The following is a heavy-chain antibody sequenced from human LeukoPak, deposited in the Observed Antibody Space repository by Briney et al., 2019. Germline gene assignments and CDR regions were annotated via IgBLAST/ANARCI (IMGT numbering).Heavy chain of an antibody. CDR3: AREEIYYDSSGYYW. CDR1: GFTFSSYA. J-gene: IGHJ4*02. CDR2: ISSNGGST. D-gene: IGHD3-22*01. V-gene: IGHV3-64*01. Sequence: GGSLILSCAASGFTFSSYAMHWVRQAPGKGLEYVSAISSNGGSTYYANSVKGRFTISRDNSKNTLYLQMGSLRAEDMAVYYCAREEIYYDSSGYYWWGQGTLVTVSS.